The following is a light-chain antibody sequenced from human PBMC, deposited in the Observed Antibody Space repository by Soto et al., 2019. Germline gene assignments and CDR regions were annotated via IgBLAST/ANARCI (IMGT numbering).Light chain of an antibody. CDR1: QSVSSN. CDR2: GAS. J-gene: IGKJ3*01. V-gene: IGKV3-15*01. CDR3: QQNNNWPRGFT. Sequence: ETVMTQSPATLSVSPGERATLSCRASQSVSSNLAWYQQKPGQAPRLLIYGASIRATGIPARFSGSGSGTEFTLTISSLQPEDFAVYDCQQNNNWPRGFTFGPGTKVDVK.